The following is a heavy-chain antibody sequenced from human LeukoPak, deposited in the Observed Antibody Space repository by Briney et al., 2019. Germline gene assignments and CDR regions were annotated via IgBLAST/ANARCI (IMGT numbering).Heavy chain of an antibody. CDR1: GFTFSNYN. CDR2: IARSSSPI. Sequence: GGSLRLSCAASGFTFSNYNMNWVRQAPGKGREWISYIARSSSPIYDADSVKGRFTISRDNAKNSLYLQMNSLRAEDTAVYYCARDRGGSGWPIFDSWGQGTLVTVSS. CDR3: ARDRGGSGWPIFDS. V-gene: IGHV3-48*01. D-gene: IGHD6-19*01. J-gene: IGHJ4*02.